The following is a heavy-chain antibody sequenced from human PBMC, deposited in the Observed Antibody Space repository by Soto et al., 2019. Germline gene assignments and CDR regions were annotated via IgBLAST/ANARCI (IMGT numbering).Heavy chain of an antibody. CDR2: ISWNSDTI. CDR3: AKVVGDRSGYGGGMDV. Sequence: EVQLVESGGGLVQPGRSLRLSCAASGFTFNDYAMHWVRQAPGKGLEWVSGISWNSDTIGYADSVKGRFTISRDNDKNSLYLQLNSLRAEDTALYYCAKVVGDRSGYGGGMDVWGQGTTVTVSS. J-gene: IGHJ6*02. D-gene: IGHD3-22*01. V-gene: IGHV3-9*01. CDR1: GFTFNDYA.